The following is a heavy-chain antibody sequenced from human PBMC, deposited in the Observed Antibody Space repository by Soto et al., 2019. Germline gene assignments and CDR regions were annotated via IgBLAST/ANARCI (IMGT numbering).Heavy chain of an antibody. J-gene: IGHJ4*02. Sequence: LRLSCSTSGFTFSTYAMNWVRQAPGKGLEWVSALSGSGGTTYYADSVRGRFTISRDNSKNTLFLQMSSLRAEDTALYYCAKQRAGYGSGSDTFYFDFWGQGTLVTVSS. CDR3: AKQRAGYGSGSDTFYFDF. V-gene: IGHV3-23*01. CDR2: LSGSGGTT. CDR1: GFTFSTYA. D-gene: IGHD3-10*01.